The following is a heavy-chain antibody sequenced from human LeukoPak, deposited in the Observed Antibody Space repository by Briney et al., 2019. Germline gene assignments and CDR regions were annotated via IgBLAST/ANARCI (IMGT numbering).Heavy chain of an antibody. V-gene: IGHV3-23*01. CDR2: ISGSGGST. D-gene: IGHD3-10*01. Sequence: GGSLRLSCAASGFTFSSYAMSWVRQAPGKGLEWVSAISGSGGSTYYADSVKGRFTISRDNSKNTLYLQMNSLRAEDTVVYYCAKDAPVLLWFGELIDYWGQGTLVTVSS. CDR1: GFTFSSYA. CDR3: AKDAPVLLWFGELIDY. J-gene: IGHJ4*02.